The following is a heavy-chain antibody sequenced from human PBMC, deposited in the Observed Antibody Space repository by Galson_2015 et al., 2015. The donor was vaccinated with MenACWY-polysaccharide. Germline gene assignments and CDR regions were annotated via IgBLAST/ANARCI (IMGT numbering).Heavy chain of an antibody. Sequence: ETLSLTCTVSGASVSSSSYYWGWIRQPPGEGLEWIGRIYYSGTADHNPSLKSRVTLSVDTSKNQFSLKLISVTAADTAVYYCARDYYGDYRRYYYYGMDVWGQGTTVTVSS. V-gene: IGHV4-39*07. CDR2: IYYSGTA. CDR1: GASVSSSSYY. J-gene: IGHJ6*02. D-gene: IGHD4-17*01. CDR3: ARDYYGDYRRYYYYGMDV.